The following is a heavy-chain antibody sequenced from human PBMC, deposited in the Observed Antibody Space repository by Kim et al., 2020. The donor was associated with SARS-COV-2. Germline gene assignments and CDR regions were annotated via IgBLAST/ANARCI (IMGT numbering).Heavy chain of an antibody. D-gene: IGHD1-26*01. J-gene: IGHJ4*02. Sequence: SETLSLTCTVSGGSISSSSYYWGWIRQPPGKGLEWIGSIYYSGSTYYNPSLKSRVTISVDTSKNQFSLKLSSVTAADTAVYYCARQVVGLWELLSGMDRHFDYWGQGTLVTVSS. V-gene: IGHV4-39*01. CDR1: GGSISSSSYY. CDR3: ARQVVGLWELLSGMDRHFDY. CDR2: IYYSGST.